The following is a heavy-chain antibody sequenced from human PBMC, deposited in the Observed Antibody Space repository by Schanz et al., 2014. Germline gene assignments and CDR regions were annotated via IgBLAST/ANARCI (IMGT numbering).Heavy chain of an antibody. D-gene: IGHD2-8*02. CDR1: GFSFTTYS. V-gene: IGHV3-21*02. J-gene: IGHJ5*01. CDR2: ISNGGGYI. CDR3: ARDRDAGGYDS. Sequence: EVQLVESGGGLVKPGGSLRLSCVGSGFSFTTYSMNWVRQAPGKGLEWVSSISNGGGYIYYADSVKGRFTISRDNAKNSVYLQMHSLRAEDTALYYCARDRDAGGYDSWGQGTLVTVSS.